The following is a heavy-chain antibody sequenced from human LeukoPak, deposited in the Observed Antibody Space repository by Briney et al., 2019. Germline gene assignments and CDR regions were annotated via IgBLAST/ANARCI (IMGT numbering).Heavy chain of an antibody. D-gene: IGHD3-9*01. V-gene: IGHV4-39*01. Sequence: PSETLSLTCTVSGGSISSSTYYWGWIRQPPGKGLEWIGSMSYGGNIYYNPSLKSRVTISVDTPKNQFSLKLTSVTASDTAVYYCARSVPTGPPGSYWGQGTLVTVSP. CDR3: ARSVPTGPPGSY. CDR2: MSYGGNI. J-gene: IGHJ4*02. CDR1: GGSISSSTYY.